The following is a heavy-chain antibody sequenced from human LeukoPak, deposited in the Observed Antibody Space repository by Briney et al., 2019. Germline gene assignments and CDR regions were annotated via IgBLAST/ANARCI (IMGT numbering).Heavy chain of an antibody. J-gene: IGHJ4*02. CDR2: IRSGDDET. CDR3: AKTRPLDSSSWSHGDY. V-gene: IGHV3-23*01. Sequence: GGSLRLSCAASGFTFSSYSMSWVRQAPGKGLEWVSGIRSGDDETYYADSVKGRFTISRDDSKNTLYLQMNSLRAEDTAVYYCAKTRPLDSSSWSHGDYWGQGTLVTVSS. CDR1: GFTFSSYS. D-gene: IGHD6-13*01.